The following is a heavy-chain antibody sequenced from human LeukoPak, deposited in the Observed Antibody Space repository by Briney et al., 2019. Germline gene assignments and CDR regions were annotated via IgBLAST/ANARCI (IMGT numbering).Heavy chain of an antibody. D-gene: IGHD1-26*01. CDR2: SYSGGTS. CDR3: ARVWELSFDY. CDR1: GFTVSTDH. Sequence: GGSLRLSRAASGFTVSTDHMSWVRQAPGKGLEWVAISYSGGTSQHAESVKGRFTISRDNSKNTLYLQMNSLRAEDTALYYCARVWELSFDYWGQGTLVTVSS. V-gene: IGHV3-53*01. J-gene: IGHJ4*02.